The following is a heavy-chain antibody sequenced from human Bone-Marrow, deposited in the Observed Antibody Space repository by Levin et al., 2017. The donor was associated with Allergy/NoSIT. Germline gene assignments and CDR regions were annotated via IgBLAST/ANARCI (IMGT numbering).Heavy chain of an antibody. CDR1: GFTFDDYA. D-gene: IGHD2-15*01. Sequence: PGGSLRLSCAASGFTFDDYAMHWVRQAPGKGLEWVSLISWDGGSTYYADSVKGRFTISRDNSKNSLYLQMNSLRAEDTALYYCAKDMMGVAATVYYYGMDVWGQGTTVTVSS. CDR3: AKDMMGVAATVYYYGMDV. CDR2: ISWDGGST. J-gene: IGHJ6*02. V-gene: IGHV3-43D*04.